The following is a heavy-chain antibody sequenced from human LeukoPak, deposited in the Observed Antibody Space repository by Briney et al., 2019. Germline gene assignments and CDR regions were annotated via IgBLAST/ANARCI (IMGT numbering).Heavy chain of an antibody. CDR3: ARGPHSPPAEYFQH. CDR1: GYTFTGYY. CDR2: INPNSGGT. D-gene: IGHD2-15*01. Sequence: ASVEVSCKASGYTFTGYYMHWVRQAPGQGLEWMGWINPNSGGTNYAQKFQGRVTMTRDTSISTAYMELSRLRSDDTAVYYCARGPHSPPAEYFQHWGQGTLVTVSS. J-gene: IGHJ1*01. V-gene: IGHV1-2*02.